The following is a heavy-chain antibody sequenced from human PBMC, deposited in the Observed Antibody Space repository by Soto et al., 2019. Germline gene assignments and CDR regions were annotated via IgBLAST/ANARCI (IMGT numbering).Heavy chain of an antibody. V-gene: IGHV3-23*01. J-gene: IGHJ4*02. CDR1: GFTFSSYA. CDR3: AKGGDVVTAIRTLDY. Sequence: GGSLRLSCAVSGFTFSSYAMSWVRQAPGKGLEWVSVISGSGGSTYYADSVKGRFTISRDNSKNTLYLQMNSLRAEDTAVYYCAKGGDVVTAIRTLDYWGQGALVTVSS. CDR2: ISGSGGST. D-gene: IGHD2-21*02.